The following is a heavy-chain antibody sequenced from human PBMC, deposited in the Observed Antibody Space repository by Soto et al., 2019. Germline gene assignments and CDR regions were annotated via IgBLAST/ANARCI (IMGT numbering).Heavy chain of an antibody. D-gene: IGHD3-3*01. CDR3: ASALPGDRYDFWSGYYRWFDP. CDR1: GFTFSTCW. Sequence: PGGSLRLSCAASGFTFSTCWMMWVRQAPGKGLEWVANINQDGSERYYVDSVKGRFTISRDNAKNSLYLQMSSLRAADTAVYYCASALPGDRYDFWSGYYRWFDPWGQGTLVTVSS. J-gene: IGHJ5*02. V-gene: IGHV3-7*01. CDR2: INQDGSER.